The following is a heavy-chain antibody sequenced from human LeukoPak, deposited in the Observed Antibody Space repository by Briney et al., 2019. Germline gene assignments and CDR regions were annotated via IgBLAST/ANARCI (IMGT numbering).Heavy chain of an antibody. V-gene: IGHV1-69*13. Sequence: SVKVSCKASGGTFSSYAISWVRQAPGQGLEWMGGIIPIFGTANYAQEFQGRVTITADESTSTAYMELSSLRSEDTAVYYCASTLNYYYYYYGMDVWGQGTTVTVSS. CDR2: IIPIFGTA. CDR3: ASTLNYYYYYYGMDV. J-gene: IGHJ6*02. CDR1: GGTFSSYA. D-gene: IGHD1-7*01.